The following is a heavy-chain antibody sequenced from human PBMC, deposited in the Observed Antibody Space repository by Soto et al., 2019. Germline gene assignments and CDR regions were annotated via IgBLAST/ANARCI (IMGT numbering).Heavy chain of an antibody. CDR2: ISGSGGST. CDR1: GFTFSSYA. CDR3: AKEGVLRYFDWLSTNFGGNEGRYY. V-gene: IGHV3-23*01. J-gene: IGHJ4*02. Sequence: GGSLRLSCAASGFTFSSYAMSWVRQAPGKGLEWVSAISGSGGSTYYADSVKGRFTISRDNSKNTLYLQMNSLRAEDTAVYYCAKEGVLRYFDWLSTNFGGNEGRYYWGQGTLVTVSS. D-gene: IGHD3-9*01.